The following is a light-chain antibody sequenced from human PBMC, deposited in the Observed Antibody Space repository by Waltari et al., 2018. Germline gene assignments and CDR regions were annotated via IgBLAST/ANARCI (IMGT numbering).Light chain of an antibody. CDR1: SSDVGFYNL. Sequence: QSALTQPASVSGSPGQSLTISCTGTSSDVGFYNLVSWYQQHPGKAPKLIIFEVNKRPSGIPNRCSASKSGNTASLTISALQAEDEADYYCCSYAGSNTFVLFGGGTTLTVL. V-gene: IGLV2-23*02. J-gene: IGLJ2*01. CDR3: CSYAGSNTFVL. CDR2: EVN.